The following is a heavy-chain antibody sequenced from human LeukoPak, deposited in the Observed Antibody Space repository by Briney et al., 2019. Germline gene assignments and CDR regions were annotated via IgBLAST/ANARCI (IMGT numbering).Heavy chain of an antibody. CDR1: GGSISSGGYY. CDR2: IYYSGST. CDR3: ARVLRYFCGGDCYSGYFDY. V-gene: IGHV4-31*03. D-gene: IGHD2-21*02. Sequence: SETLSLTCTVSGGSISSGGYYWSWIRQHPGQGLEWIGYIYYSGSTYYNPSLKSRVTISVDTSKNQFSLKLSSVTAADTAVYYCARVLRYFCGGDCYSGYFDYWGQGTLVTVSS. J-gene: IGHJ4*02.